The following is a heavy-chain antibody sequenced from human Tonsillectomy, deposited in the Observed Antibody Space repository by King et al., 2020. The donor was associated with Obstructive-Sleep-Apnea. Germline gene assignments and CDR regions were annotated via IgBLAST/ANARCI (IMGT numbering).Heavy chain of an antibody. CDR1: GDSISSVLHY. J-gene: IGHJ4*02. CDR3: AGVYEKHGGYSGGYYFDY. D-gene: IGHD4-23*01. V-gene: IGHV4-31*03. CDR2: IYYSGST. Sequence: QLQESGPGLVKPSQTLSLTCSVSGDSISSVLHYWCWIRPHPGKGLEWIGYIYYSGSTFYNPSLKSRLTMSVDTSKNQLSLRQTSVTAADTAVYYGAGVYEKHGGYSGGYYFDYWGQGALVTVSS.